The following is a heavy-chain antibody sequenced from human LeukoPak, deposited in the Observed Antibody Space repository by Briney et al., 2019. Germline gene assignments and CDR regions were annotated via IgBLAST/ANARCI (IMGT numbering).Heavy chain of an antibody. CDR3: ARDQSGGSTFWYFDL. V-gene: IGHV5-10-1*01. CDR2: IDPSDSYT. D-gene: IGHD4-23*01. CDR1: AYNFANYW. Sequence: GESLQISCKGSAYNFANYWISWVRQMPGNGLEWMGRIDPSDSYTDYSPSFQGHVTLSVDKSINTAYLQWSGLKASDTATYYCARDQSGGSTFWYFDLWGRGTLVTVSS. J-gene: IGHJ2*01.